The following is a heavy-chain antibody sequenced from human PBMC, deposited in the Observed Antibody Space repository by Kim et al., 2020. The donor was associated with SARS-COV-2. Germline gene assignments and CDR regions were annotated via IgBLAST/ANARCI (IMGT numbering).Heavy chain of an antibody. CDR3: ARVNIRFGKKNGMDV. Sequence: DSVKGRFTISRDTAKNTLYLQMNSLRAEDTAVYYCARVNIRFGKKNGMDVWGQGTTVTVSS. V-gene: IGHV3-74*01. D-gene: IGHD3-10*01. J-gene: IGHJ6*02.